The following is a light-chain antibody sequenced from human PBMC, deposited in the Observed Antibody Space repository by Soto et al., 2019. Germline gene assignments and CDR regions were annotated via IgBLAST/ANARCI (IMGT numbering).Light chain of an antibody. V-gene: IGLV4-60*02. Sequence: SWAQSALGSSVKLPCTLSSGHSSYIIAWHQQQPGKAPRYLMKLEGSGSYNKGSGVPDRFSGSSSGADRYLTISNLQFEDEADYYCETWDSNTRNWVLGGGTKLTVL. CDR1: SGHSSYI. CDR2: LEGSGSY. J-gene: IGLJ3*02. CDR3: ETWDSNTRNWV.